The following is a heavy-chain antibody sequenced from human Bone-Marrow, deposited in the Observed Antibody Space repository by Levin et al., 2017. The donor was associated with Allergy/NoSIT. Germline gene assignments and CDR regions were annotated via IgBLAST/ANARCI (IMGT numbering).Heavy chain of an antibody. CDR3: ARDPNYDFGYYFDY. J-gene: IGHJ4*02. CDR2: IWYDGSKK. D-gene: IGHD3-3*01. V-gene: IGHV3-33*01. Sequence: GGSLRLSCAASEFTFSSFGMHWVRQAPGKGLEWVAFIWYDGSKKYYADSVKGRFTISRDDSKNTLYLQMNSLRAEDTAVYYCARDPNYDFGYYFDYWGQGTLVTVSS. CDR1: EFTFSSFG.